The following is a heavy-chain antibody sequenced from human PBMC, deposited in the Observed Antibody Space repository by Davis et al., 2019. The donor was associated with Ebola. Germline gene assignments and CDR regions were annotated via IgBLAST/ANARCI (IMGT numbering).Heavy chain of an antibody. CDR1: GFIFNNFG. Sequence: GGSLRLSCAASGFIFNNFGMHWVRQAPGKGLEWVAVIWYDGGRKYYVDSVKGRFAMSRDNSRDTLYLQMNSLRVEDSAIYYCVKDSSNIWFDIWGQGTLVTVSS. CDR3: VKDSSNIWFDI. J-gene: IGHJ3*02. V-gene: IGHV3-33*06. D-gene: IGHD2/OR15-2a*01. CDR2: IWYDGGRK.